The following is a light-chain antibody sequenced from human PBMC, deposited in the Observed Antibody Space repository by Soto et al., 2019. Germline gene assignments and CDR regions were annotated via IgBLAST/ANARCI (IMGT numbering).Light chain of an antibody. J-gene: IGKJ1*01. CDR3: QQFHIFPWT. CDR2: DAS. Sequence: AIQLTQSPSSLSASVGDSVTITCRASQGISSALAWYQQTPGRAPKLLIYDASTLASGVPSRFSGSRSGTDFTLTVSSLQPEDFATYSCQQFHIFPWTFAPGTTV. V-gene: IGKV1-13*02. CDR1: QGISSA.